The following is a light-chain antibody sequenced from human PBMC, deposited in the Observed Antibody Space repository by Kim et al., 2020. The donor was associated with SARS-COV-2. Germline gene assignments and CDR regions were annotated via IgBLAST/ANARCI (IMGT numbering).Light chain of an antibody. CDR2: GAS. CDR1: QSVSKNY. CDR3: QQYGSSPYT. V-gene: IGKV3-20*01. J-gene: IGKJ2*01. Sequence: EIVLTQSPGTLSLSPGERATLSCRASQSVSKNYLAWYQQKPGQAPRLLIYGASSRATGIPDRFSGSGSGTDFILTISRLEPEDFAVYYCQQYGSSPYTFGQGTKLDI.